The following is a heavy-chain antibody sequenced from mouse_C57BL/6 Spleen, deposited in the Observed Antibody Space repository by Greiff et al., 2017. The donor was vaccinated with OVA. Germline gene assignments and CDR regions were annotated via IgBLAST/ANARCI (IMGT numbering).Heavy chain of an antibody. D-gene: IGHD2-1*01. CDR1: GFTFSSYT. J-gene: IGHJ1*03. CDR3: ARRGGYGNYDWYFDV. CDR2: ISGGGGNT. V-gene: IGHV5-9*04. Sequence: EVQVVESGGGLVKPGGSLKLSCAASGFTFSSYTMSWVRQTPEKRLEWVATISGGGGNTYYPDSVKGRFTISRDKAKNTLYLQMSSLRSEDTAVYYFARRGGYGNYDWYFDVWGTGTTVTVSS.